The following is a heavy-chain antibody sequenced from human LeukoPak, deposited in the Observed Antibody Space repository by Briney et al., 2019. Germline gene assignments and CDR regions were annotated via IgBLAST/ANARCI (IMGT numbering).Heavy chain of an antibody. CDR2: ISSASSYI. J-gene: IGHJ4*02. CDR3: ARVVVPAAVDYFDC. Sequence: GGSLRLSCAASGFTFSSYAMSWVRQAPGKGLEWVSSISSASSYIYYADSVKGRFTISRDNAKNSLYLQMNSLRAEDTAVYYCARVVVPAAVDYFDCWGQGTLVTVSS. V-gene: IGHV3-21*01. D-gene: IGHD2-2*01. CDR1: GFTFSSYA.